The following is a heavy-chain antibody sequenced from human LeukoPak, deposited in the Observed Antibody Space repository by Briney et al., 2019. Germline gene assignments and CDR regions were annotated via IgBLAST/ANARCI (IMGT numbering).Heavy chain of an antibody. CDR3: ARGDGTSSGLYFHY. V-gene: IGHV3-7*01. D-gene: IGHD6-6*01. J-gene: IGHJ4*02. CDR1: GFTFSSYG. Sequence: GRSLRLSCAASGFTFSSYGMHWVRQAPGKGLEWVANIHQEGRTKYYADSVKGRFTISRDNANNALNLQINSLRAEDTALYYCARGDGTSSGLYFHYWGQGTLVTVSS. CDR2: IHQEGRTK.